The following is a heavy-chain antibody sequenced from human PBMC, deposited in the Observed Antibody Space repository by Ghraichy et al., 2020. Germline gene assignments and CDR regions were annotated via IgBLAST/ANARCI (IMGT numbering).Heavy chain of an antibody. CDR3: ARPARQVLGYYYMDV. CDR2: IYYSGST. CDR1: GGSISSSSYY. Sequence: SQTLSLTCTVSGGSISSSSYYWGWIRQPPGKGLEWIGSIYYSGSTYYNPSLKSRVTISVDTSKNQFSLKLSSVTAADTAVYYCARPARQVLGYYYMDVWGKGTTVTVSS. V-gene: IGHV4-39*01. D-gene: IGHD3-16*01. J-gene: IGHJ6*03.